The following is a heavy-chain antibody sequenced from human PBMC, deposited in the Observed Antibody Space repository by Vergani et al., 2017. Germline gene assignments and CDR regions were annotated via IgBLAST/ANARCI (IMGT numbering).Heavy chain of an antibody. Sequence: EVQLLESGGGLVQPGGSLRLSCAASGFTFSSYAMSWVRQAPGKGLEWVTAISGSGGSTYYADSVKGRFTISRDNTKNTLYLQMNSLRAVDTAVYYCAKDVQCGQAFDYWGQGTLVTVSS. CDR2: ISGSGGST. V-gene: IGHV3-23*01. D-gene: IGHD1-26*01. J-gene: IGHJ4*02. CDR3: AKDVQCGQAFDY. CDR1: GFTFSSYA.